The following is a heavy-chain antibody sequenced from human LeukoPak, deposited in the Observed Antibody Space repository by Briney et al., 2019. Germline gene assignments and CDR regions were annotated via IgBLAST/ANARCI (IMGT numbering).Heavy chain of an antibody. CDR3: AKDCLWFGESPTGMDV. CDR1: GFTFSSYA. CDR2: ISYDGSNK. J-gene: IGHJ6*02. D-gene: IGHD3-10*01. Sequence: GGSLRLSCAASGFTFSSYAMHWVRQAPGKGLEWVAVISYDGSNKYYADSVKGRFTISRDNAKNSLYLQMNSLRAEDTAVYYCAKDCLWFGESPTGMDVWGQGTTVTVSS. V-gene: IGHV3-30-3*01.